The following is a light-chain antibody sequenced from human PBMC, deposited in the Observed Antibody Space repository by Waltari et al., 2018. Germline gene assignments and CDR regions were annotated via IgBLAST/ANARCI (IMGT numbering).Light chain of an antibody. CDR3: QQYDGSVVT. Sequence: EIVLTQSPGTLSVSPGERVTVSCRASQPIPGSWLTWYHQKPGQAPRLLIYGASNRAPGIPDRFSGSGSGTDFTLTISRLEPEDSAVYYCQQYDGSVVTFGGGTKVEIK. V-gene: IGKV3-20*01. CDR1: QPIPGSW. J-gene: IGKJ4*01. CDR2: GAS.